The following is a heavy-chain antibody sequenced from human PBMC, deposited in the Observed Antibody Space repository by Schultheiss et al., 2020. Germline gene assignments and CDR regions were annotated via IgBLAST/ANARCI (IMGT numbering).Heavy chain of an antibody. CDR1: GGSISSSSYY. CDR2: IYYSGNT. V-gene: IGHV4-39*01. J-gene: IGHJ5*01. Sequence: SETLSLTCTVSGGSISSSSYYWGWIRQPPGKGLEWIGSIYYSGNTYYNPSLKSRVTISVDTSKNQFSLKLSSVTAADTAVYYCAREIVGPAATRWFEPWGQGALVTVSS. CDR3: AREIVGPAATRWFEP. D-gene: IGHD2-15*01.